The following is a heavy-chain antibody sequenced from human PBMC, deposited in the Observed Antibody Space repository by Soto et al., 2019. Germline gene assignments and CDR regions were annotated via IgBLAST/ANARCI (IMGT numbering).Heavy chain of an antibody. CDR1: GYTFTSYA. CDR2: INAGNGNT. V-gene: IGHV1-3*05. Sequence: QVQLVQSGAEEKKPGASVKVSCKASGYTFTSYAMHWVCQAPGQRLEWMGWINAGNGNTKYSQKFQGRVTITRDTSASTAYMELSSLRSEDTAVYYCARPKEYCSGGSCLYYFDYWGQGTLVTVSS. D-gene: IGHD2-15*01. CDR3: ARPKEYCSGGSCLYYFDY. J-gene: IGHJ4*02.